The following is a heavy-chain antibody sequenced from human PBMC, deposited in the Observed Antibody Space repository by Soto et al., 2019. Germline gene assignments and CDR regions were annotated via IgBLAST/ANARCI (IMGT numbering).Heavy chain of an antibody. V-gene: IGHV1-2*02. Sequence: ASVKVSCKASGYTFTGYYMHWVRRAPGQGLEWMGWINPNSGGTNYAQKFQGRVTMTRDTSISTAYMELSRLRSDDTAVYYCARDTDYGDYFDYWGQGNLVTVSS. CDR3: ARDTDYGDYFDY. J-gene: IGHJ4*02. CDR2: INPNSGGT. D-gene: IGHD4-17*01. CDR1: GYTFTGYY.